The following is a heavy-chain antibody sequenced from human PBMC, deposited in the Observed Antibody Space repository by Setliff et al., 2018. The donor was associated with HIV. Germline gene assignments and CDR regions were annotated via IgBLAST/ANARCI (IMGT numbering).Heavy chain of an antibody. D-gene: IGHD5-12*01. Sequence: PGGSLRLSCAASGFTFSKYWMYWVRQAPGKGLVWVSRIRTDGGYTAYADSVKGRFTISRDNAKNTLSLQMNSLRAEDTAVYYCAKDRVRDGYNPDAFDIWGQGTMVTVSS. CDR3: AKDRVRDGYNPDAFDI. CDR1: GFTFSKYW. CDR2: IRTDGGYT. J-gene: IGHJ3*02. V-gene: IGHV3-74*01.